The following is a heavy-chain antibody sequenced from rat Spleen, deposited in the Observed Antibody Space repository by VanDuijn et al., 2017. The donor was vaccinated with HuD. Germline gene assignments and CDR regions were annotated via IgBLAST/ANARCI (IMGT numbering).Heavy chain of an antibody. J-gene: IGHJ2*01. CDR2: ISYDGSIT. Sequence: EVQLVESGGGLVQPGRSLKLSCAASGFTFSHYDMAWVRQAQKKGLEWVAFISYDGSITSYRDSVKGRFTISRDTAKSTLYLQMDSLRSEDTATYYCARHGYDGSYYYWDYWGQGVMVTVSS. V-gene: IGHV5-7*01. CDR1: GFTFSHYD. CDR3: ARHGYDGSYYYWDY. D-gene: IGHD1-12*02.